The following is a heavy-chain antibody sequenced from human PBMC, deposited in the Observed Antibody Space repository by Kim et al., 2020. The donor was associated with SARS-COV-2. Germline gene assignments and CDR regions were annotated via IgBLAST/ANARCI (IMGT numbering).Heavy chain of an antibody. V-gene: IGHV3-30*18. CDR2: ISYYGSNK. Sequence: GGSLRLSCAASGFTFSSYGMHWVRQAPGKGLEWVAVISYYGSNKYYADSVKGRFTISRDNSKNTLYLQMNSLRAEDTAVYYCAKDLPVFARYYYYAMDVWGQGTTVTVSS. J-gene: IGHJ6*02. D-gene: IGHD2-21*01. CDR1: GFTFSSYG. CDR3: AKDLPVFARYYYYAMDV.